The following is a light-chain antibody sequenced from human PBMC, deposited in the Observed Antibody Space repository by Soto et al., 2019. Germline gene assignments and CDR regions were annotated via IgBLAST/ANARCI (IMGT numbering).Light chain of an antibody. CDR2: GAS. CDR1: QSVSSN. V-gene: IGKV3-15*01. Sequence: EIVMTQSPATLSVSPAERAALSCRASQSVSSNLAWYQQKPGLAPRLLIYGASTRATGIPARFSGSGSGTEFTLTISSLQSEDFAVYYCQQYNNWPRSFGQGTRLEIK. CDR3: QQYNNWPRS. J-gene: IGKJ5*01.